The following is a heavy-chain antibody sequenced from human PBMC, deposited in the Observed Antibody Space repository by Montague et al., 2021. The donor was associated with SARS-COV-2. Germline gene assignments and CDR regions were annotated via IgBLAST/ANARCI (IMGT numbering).Heavy chain of an antibody. CDR3: ARGMIRGVTTPFDY. CDR2: IYYSGTT. J-gene: IGHJ4*02. V-gene: IGHV4-39*02. CDR1: SGSIISSGYY. D-gene: IGHD3-10*01. Sequence: SETLSLTCSVSSGSIISSGYYWGWIRQPPGKELEWIGYIYYSGTTYYNPSLQSRGTISVDTSKNHLSLSLRSVTAADTAVYFCARGMIRGVTTPFDYWGQGSQVTVSS.